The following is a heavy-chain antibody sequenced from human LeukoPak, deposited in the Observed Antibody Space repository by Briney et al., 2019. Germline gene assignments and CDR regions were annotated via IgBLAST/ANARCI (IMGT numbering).Heavy chain of an antibody. J-gene: IGHJ4*02. Sequence: SETLSLTCAVYGGSFGGYYWSWIRQPPGKGLEWIGEINHSGSTNYNPSLKSRVTISVDTSKNQFSLKLSSVTAADTAVYYCARGGRFLEWLFPLYYFDYWGQGTLVTVSS. D-gene: IGHD3-3*01. CDR1: GGSFGGYY. CDR3: ARGGRFLEWLFPLYYFDY. V-gene: IGHV4-34*01. CDR2: INHSGST.